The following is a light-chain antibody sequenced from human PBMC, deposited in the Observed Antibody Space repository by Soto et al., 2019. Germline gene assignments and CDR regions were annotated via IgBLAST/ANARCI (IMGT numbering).Light chain of an antibody. CDR1: QGISSW. J-gene: IGKJ5*01. V-gene: IGKV1-12*01. Sequence: IQMTQSPSSVSASVGDTVTITCRASQGISSWLAWYQQKPGIAPRVLIYAASLLQRGVPSRFSGNGSGTDFTLTISSLQPEDFATYYCQQVSIFPITFGQGTRVDNK. CDR3: QQVSIFPIT. CDR2: AAS.